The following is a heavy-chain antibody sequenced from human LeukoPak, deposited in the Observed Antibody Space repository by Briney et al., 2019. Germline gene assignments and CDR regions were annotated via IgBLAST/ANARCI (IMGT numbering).Heavy chain of an antibody. CDR1: GGSISSGGYY. Sequence: SEPLSLTCTVSGGSISSGGYYWSWIRQHPGKGLEWIGYIYYSGSTYYNPSLKSRVTISVDTSKNQFSLKLSSVTAADTAVYYCTEYRGGAFDIWGQGTMVTVSS. V-gene: IGHV4-31*03. J-gene: IGHJ3*02. CDR2: IYYSGST. CDR3: TEYRGGAFDI. D-gene: IGHD2-2*01.